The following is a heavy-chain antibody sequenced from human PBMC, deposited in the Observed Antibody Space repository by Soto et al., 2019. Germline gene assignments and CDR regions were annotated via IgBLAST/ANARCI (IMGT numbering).Heavy chain of an antibody. CDR3: AKRSSSSTFDY. Sequence: GGSLRLSCAASGFTFSSYAMSWVRQAPGKGLEWVSVISGSDDSTYYADSVKGRFTISRDNSKNTLYLQMNSLRAEDTAVYYCAKRSSSSTFDYGGQGPWVTVSS. D-gene: IGHD6-6*01. V-gene: IGHV3-23*01. CDR2: ISGSDDST. CDR1: GFTFSSYA. J-gene: IGHJ4*02.